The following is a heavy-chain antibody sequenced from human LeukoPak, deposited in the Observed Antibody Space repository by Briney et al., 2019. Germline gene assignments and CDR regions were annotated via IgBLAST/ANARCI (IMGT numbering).Heavy chain of an antibody. D-gene: IGHD5-18*01. Sequence: SETLSLTCTVSGGSISSSSYYWGWIRQPPGKGLEWIGSIYYSGSTYYNPSLKSRVTISVDTSKNQFSLKLSSVTAADTAVYYCARQTWYSYGYIGVDFDYWGQGTLVTVSS. CDR2: IYYSGST. CDR1: GGSISSSSYY. J-gene: IGHJ4*02. CDR3: ARQTWYSYGYIGVDFDY. V-gene: IGHV4-39*01.